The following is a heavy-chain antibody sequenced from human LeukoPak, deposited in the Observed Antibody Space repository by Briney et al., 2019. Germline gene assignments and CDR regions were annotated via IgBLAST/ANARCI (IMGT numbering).Heavy chain of an antibody. D-gene: IGHD2-21*01. CDR2: INPNNGGT. CDR3: ASMVMEGYYYYMDV. J-gene: IGHJ6*03. Sequence: ASVKVSCKASGYTFTGYYIHWVRQAPGQGLEWMGWINPNNGGTNYAQKFQGRVTMTRDTSISTAYMELSRLRSDDTAVYYCASMVMEGYYYYMDVWGKGTTVTVSS. V-gene: IGHV1-2*02. CDR1: GYTFTGYY.